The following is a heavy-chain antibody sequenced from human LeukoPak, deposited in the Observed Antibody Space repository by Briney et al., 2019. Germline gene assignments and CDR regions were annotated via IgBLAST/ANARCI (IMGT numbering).Heavy chain of an antibody. J-gene: IGHJ6*02. CDR2: IIPILGIA. D-gene: IGHD2-2*02. CDR1: GGSFSSYA. Sequence: SVKVSCKASGGSFSSYAISWVRQAPGQGLEWMGRIIPILGIANYAQKFQGRVTITADKSTSTAYMELSSLRSEDTAVYYCARVVPAAITPLLDVWGQGTTVTVSS. CDR3: ARVVPAAITPLLDV. V-gene: IGHV1-69*04.